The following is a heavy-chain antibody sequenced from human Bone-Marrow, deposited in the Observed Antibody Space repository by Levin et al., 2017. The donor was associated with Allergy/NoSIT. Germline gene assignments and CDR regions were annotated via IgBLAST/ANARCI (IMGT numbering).Heavy chain of an antibody. Sequence: SETLSLTCAVYGGSFSGYYWSWIRQPPGKGLEWIGEINHSGSTNYNPSLKSRVTISVDTSKNQFSLKLSSVTAADTAVYYCARRITMVRGVIFGRFDYWGQGTLVTVSS. D-gene: IGHD3-10*01. CDR1: GGSFSGYY. J-gene: IGHJ4*02. CDR3: ARRITMVRGVIFGRFDY. CDR2: INHSGST. V-gene: IGHV4-34*01.